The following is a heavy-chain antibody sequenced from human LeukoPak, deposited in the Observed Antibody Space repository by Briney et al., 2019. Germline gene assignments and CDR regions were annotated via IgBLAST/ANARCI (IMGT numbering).Heavy chain of an antibody. J-gene: IGHJ1*01. CDR1: GFTFSSYS. V-gene: IGHV3-21*01. CDR3: ARDLVHAEYFQH. D-gene: IGHD2-8*02. Sequence: GGSLRLSCAASGFTFSSYSMNWVRQAPGKGLEWVSSISSSSYIYYADSVKGRFTISRDNAKNSLYLQMNSLRAEDTAVYYCARDLVHAEYFQHWGQGTLVTVSS. CDR2: ISSSSYI.